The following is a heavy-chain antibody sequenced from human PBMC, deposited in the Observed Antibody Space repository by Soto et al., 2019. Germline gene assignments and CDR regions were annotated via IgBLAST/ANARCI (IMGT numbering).Heavy chain of an antibody. V-gene: IGHV1-46*01. Sequence: DAGKVSCKASGYIFTSYYIHWVRQAPGQGLEWMGWINPFDGSRMFAQSFQGRVTMTRDTSTSTVYMEVSSLRSEDTAVYYWSFVDPG. J-gene: IGHJ5*02. CDR1: GYIFTSYY. CDR2: INPFDGSR. CDR3: SFVDP.